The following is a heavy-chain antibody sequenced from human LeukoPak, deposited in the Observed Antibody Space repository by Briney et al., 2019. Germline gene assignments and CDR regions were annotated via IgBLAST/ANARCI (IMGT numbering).Heavy chain of an antibody. D-gene: IGHD2-21*02. CDR2: IYYSGST. Sequence: SETLSLTCTVSGGSISSYYWSWIRQPPGKGLEWIGYIYYSGSTNYNPSLKSRVTISVDTSKNQFSLKLSSVTAADTAVYYCASEAPCGGDCYLNAFDIWGQGTMVTVSS. V-gene: IGHV4-59*01. CDR3: ASEAPCGGDCYLNAFDI. CDR1: GGSISSYY. J-gene: IGHJ3*02.